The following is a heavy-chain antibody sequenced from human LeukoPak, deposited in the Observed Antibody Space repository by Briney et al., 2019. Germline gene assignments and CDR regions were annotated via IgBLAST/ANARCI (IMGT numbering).Heavy chain of an antibody. CDR1: SYSFTSYG. Sequence: ASVKVSCKASSYSFTSYGISWVRQAPGQGLEWMGIINPSGGSTSYAQKFQGRVTMTRDMSTSTVYMELSSLRSEDTAVYYCARGSGVSYYYYMDVWGKGTTVTVSS. CDR3: ARGSGVSYYYYMDV. D-gene: IGHD1-26*01. CDR2: INPSGGST. J-gene: IGHJ6*03. V-gene: IGHV1-46*01.